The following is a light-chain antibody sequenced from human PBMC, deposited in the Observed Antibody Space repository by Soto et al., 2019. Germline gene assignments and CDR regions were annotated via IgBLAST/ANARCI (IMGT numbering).Light chain of an antibody. Sequence: QSALTQPASVSGSPGQSITISCTGTSSDVGSYNFVSWYQQHPGKAPKHMISEVSKRPSGVSNRFSGSKSGNTASLTISGLQAEDEADYSCCSYAGSTTWVFGGGTKVTVL. V-gene: IGLV2-23*02. CDR1: SSDVGSYNF. J-gene: IGLJ3*02. CDR2: EVS. CDR3: CSYAGSTTWV.